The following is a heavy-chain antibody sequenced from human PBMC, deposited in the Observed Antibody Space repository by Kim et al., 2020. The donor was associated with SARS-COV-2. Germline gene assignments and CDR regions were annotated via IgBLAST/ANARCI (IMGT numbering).Heavy chain of an antibody. J-gene: IGHJ6*02. CDR2: ISSSSSYI. Sequence: GGSLRLSCAASGFTFSSYSMNWVRQAPGKGLEWVSSISSSSSYIYYADSVKGRFTISRDNAKNSLYLQMNSLRAEDTAVYYCARDDYDFWSGYYTGPYYYYGMDVWGQGTTVTVSS. CDR3: ARDDYDFWSGYYTGPYYYYGMDV. CDR1: GFTFSSYS. D-gene: IGHD3-3*01. V-gene: IGHV3-21*01.